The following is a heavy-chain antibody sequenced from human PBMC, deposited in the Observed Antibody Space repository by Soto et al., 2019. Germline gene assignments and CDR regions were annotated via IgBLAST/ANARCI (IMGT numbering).Heavy chain of an antibody. V-gene: IGHV3-30*18. Sequence: GGSLRLSCAASGFTFSSYGMHWVRQAPGKGLEWVAVISYDGSNKYYADSVKGRFTISRDNSKNTLYLQMNSLRAEDTAVYYCAKDLYSSGWYPYYYYVMDVWGQGTTVTGSS. J-gene: IGHJ6*02. CDR1: GFTFSSYG. CDR2: ISYDGSNK. D-gene: IGHD6-19*01. CDR3: AKDLYSSGWYPYYYYVMDV.